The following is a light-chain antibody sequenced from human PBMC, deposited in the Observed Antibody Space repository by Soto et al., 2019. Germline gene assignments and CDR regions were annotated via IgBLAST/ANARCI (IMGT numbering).Light chain of an antibody. CDR3: MQALQTPQYT. V-gene: IGKV2-28*01. J-gene: IGKJ2*01. CDR2: LGS. CDR1: QSLLHSNGYNY. Sequence: DIVMTQSPLSLPVTPGEPASISCRSSQSLLHSNGYNYLDWYLQKPGQSPQLLIYLGSNRASGVPDRFSGSGSGTDFTLKISRVEAKDVGVYYCMQALQTPQYTFGQGTKLEIK.